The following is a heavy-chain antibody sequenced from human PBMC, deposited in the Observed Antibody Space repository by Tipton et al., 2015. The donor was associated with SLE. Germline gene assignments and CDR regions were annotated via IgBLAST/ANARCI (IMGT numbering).Heavy chain of an antibody. D-gene: IGHD6-13*01. CDR3: VRGMGSSKVFDY. V-gene: IGHV1-18*01. J-gene: IGHJ4*02. CDR1: GYTFTTYG. Sequence: QLVQSGAEVTKPGASVKVSCKASGYTFTTYGISWVRQAPGQGLEWMGWISAYNGNTNYAQNLQGRVTMTTDKSTRTAYMELRSLRSEETAVYYCVRGMGSSKVFDYWGQGTLVTVSS. CDR2: ISAYNGNT.